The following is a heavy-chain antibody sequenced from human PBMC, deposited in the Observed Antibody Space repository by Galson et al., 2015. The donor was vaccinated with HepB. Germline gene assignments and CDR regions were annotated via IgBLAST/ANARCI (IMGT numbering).Heavy chain of an antibody. D-gene: IGHD2-2*01. J-gene: IGHJ4*02. CDR2: LSYDGSNK. V-gene: IGHV3-30-3*01. Sequence: SLRLSCAASGFTFSSYSMNWVRQAPGKGLEWVAVLSYDGSNKYYADSVKGRFTISRDNSKNTLYLQMNSLRAEDTAVYYCARVRLYCSSTSCYLDYWGQGTLVTVSS. CDR1: GFTFSSYS. CDR3: ARVRLYCSSTSCYLDY.